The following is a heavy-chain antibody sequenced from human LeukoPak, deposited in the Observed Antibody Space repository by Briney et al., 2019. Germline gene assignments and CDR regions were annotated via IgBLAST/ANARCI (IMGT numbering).Heavy chain of an antibody. CDR1: GGSFSGYY. V-gene: IGHV4-34*01. CDR2: INHSGST. D-gene: IGHD3-3*01. J-gene: IGHJ4*02. CDR3: ARIGSTIFGVVIQTRTYYFDY. Sequence: PSETLSLTCAVYGGSFSGYYWSWIRQPPGKGLEWIGEINHSGSTNYNPSLKSRVTISVDTSKNQFSLKLSSLTAADTAVYYCARIGSTIFGVVIQTRTYYFDYWGQGTLVTVSS.